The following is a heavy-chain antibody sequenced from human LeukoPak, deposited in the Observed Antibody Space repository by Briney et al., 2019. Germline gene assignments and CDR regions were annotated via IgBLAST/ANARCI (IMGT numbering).Heavy chain of an antibody. Sequence: PGGSLRLSCAASGFRFSNYAMHWVRQGPVKGLEWMALISHYGSGEYYADSVKGRFTISRDNSKNTLYLQMDSLKPEDTAVYYCANDKSYSSDGGGYWARNWFDPWGQGTLVTVSS. D-gene: IGHD2-21*02. J-gene: IGHJ5*02. CDR1: GFRFSNYA. CDR2: ISHYGSGE. CDR3: ANDKSYSSDGGGYWARNWFDP. V-gene: IGHV3-30*18.